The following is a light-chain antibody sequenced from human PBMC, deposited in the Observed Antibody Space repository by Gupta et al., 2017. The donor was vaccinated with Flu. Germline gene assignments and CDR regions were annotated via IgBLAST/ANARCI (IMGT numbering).Light chain of an antibody. V-gene: IGLV8-61*01. CDR2: TTN. CDR1: SGSVSTSFL. J-gene: IGLJ3*02. CDR3: VLYMGNGVWV. Sequence: QTVVTQEPSFSVSPGGTVPLTCGLTSGSVSTSFLPSWYQPTPGQAPRTLIYTTNSRSSGVPDRFSGSILGNKAALTITGAQADDESDYDCVLYMGNGVWVFGGGTKLTVL.